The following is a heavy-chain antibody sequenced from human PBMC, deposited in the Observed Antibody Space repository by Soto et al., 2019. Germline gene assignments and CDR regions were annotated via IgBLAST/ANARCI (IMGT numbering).Heavy chain of an antibody. J-gene: IGHJ4*02. D-gene: IGHD7-27*01. CDR1: GITFSSYA. Sequence: GGSLRLSCAASGITFSSYAMSWVRQAPGKGLEWLSGISGSGGSTFYADSVKGRFTISRDNSKSTLYLQVDSLRPEDAAVYYCARDPKTSGGQHWAFNYFDSWGQGTLVTVSS. CDR2: ISGSGGST. V-gene: IGHV3-23*01. CDR3: ARDPKTSGGQHWAFNYFDS.